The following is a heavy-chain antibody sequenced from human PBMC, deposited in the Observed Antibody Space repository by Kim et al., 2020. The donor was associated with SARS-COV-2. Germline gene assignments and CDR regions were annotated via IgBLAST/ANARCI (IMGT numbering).Heavy chain of an antibody. CDR2: ISSSSSYI. CDR3: ARDRESSRRGGGYYYGMDV. J-gene: IGHJ6*02. Sequence: GGSLRLSCAASGFTFSSYSMNWVRQAPGKGLEWVSSISSSSSYIYYADSVKGRFTISRDNAKNSLYLQMNSLRAEDTAVYYCARDRESSRRGGGYYYGMDVWGQGTTVTVSS. D-gene: IGHD6-13*01. V-gene: IGHV3-21*01. CDR1: GFTFSSYS.